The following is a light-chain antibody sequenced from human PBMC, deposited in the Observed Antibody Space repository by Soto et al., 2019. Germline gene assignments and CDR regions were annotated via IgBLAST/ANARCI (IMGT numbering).Light chain of an antibody. V-gene: IGLV2-14*01. CDR1: SSDVGTYNY. CDR3: CSYTGSSTYV. CDR2: EVN. Sequence: QSALTQPASVSGSPGQSITISCTVTSSDVGTYNYVSWYQQYPGKAPKLMIFEVNNRPSGVSNRFSGSKSGNTASLTISGLQAEDEADYYCCSYTGSSTYVFGTGTKV. J-gene: IGLJ1*01.